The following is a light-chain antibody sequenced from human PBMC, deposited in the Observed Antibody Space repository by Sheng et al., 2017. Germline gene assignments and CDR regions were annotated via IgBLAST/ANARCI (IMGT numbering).Light chain of an antibody. Sequence: QSALTQPPSASGSPGQSVTISCTGTSSDVGAYDYVSWYQQHPGKAPKLMIYDVNNRPSGVPDRFSGSKSGNTASLTVSGLQPEDEAEYYCSSYAGSNNLYVFGTGTKVTVL. CDR2: DVN. J-gene: IGLJ1*01. CDR1: SSDVGAYDY. CDR3: SSYAGSNNLYV. V-gene: IGLV2-8*01.